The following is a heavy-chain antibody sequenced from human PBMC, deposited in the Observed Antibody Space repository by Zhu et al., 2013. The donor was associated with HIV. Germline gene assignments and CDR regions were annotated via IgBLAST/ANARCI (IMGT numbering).Heavy chain of an antibody. CDR2: FIPLFGTI. V-gene: IGHV1-69*01. CDR3: ATRETYGDYEFVNWFDH. CDR1: GGTFNSHA. Sequence: QVQVMQSEAEVKEPGSSVRLSCKTSGGTFNSHAVTWVRQAPGQGLEWVGGFIPLFGTINYAQKFQARVALTADESLSTTYMDLHNLKLDDTAIYFCATRETYGDYEFVNWFDHWGQGTLVTVSS. J-gene: IGHJ5*02. D-gene: IGHD2-21*02.